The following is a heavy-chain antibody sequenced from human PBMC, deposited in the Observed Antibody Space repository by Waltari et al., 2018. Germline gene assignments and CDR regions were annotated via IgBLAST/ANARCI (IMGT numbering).Heavy chain of an antibody. J-gene: IGHJ4*02. D-gene: IGHD5-12*01. Sequence: EVQLVESGGGLVQPGGSLRLSCEVSGFPFSRNWISWVRQAPGKGLEWVAKINEDGSEKYYVDSVKGRFTISRDNAKSSLLLQVNSLRGEDTGVYYCVRDREYSLDYWGQGTLVTVSS. CDR1: GFPFSRNW. CDR3: VRDREYSLDY. V-gene: IGHV3-7*01. CDR2: INEDGSEK.